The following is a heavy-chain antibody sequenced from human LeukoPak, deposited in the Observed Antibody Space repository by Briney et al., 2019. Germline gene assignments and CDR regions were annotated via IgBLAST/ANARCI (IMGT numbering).Heavy chain of an antibody. CDR3: TMVRGVILQYYYYYYMDV. CDR2: IKSKTDGGTT. V-gene: IGHV3-15*01. Sequence: PGGSLRLSCAASGFTFSNAWMSWVRQAPGKGLEWVGRIKSKTDGGTTDYAAPVKGRFTISRDDSKNTLYLQMNSLKTEDTAVYYCTMVRGVILQYYYYYYMDVWGKGTTVTISS. CDR1: GFTFSNAW. D-gene: IGHD3-10*01. J-gene: IGHJ6*03.